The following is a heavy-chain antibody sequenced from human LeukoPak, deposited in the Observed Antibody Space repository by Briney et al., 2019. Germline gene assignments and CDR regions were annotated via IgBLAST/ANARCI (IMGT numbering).Heavy chain of an antibody. Sequence: GGSLRLSCAASGFTFSNYSMNWVRQAPGKGLEWVSSISSSSSYIYYADSVKGRFTISRDNAKNSLYLQMNSLRAEDTAVYYCARAPYKGSGSYYPYYFDYWGQGTLVTVSS. CDR3: ARAPYKGSGSYYPYYFDY. CDR1: GFTFSNYS. V-gene: IGHV3-21*01. CDR2: ISSSSSYI. D-gene: IGHD3-10*01. J-gene: IGHJ4*02.